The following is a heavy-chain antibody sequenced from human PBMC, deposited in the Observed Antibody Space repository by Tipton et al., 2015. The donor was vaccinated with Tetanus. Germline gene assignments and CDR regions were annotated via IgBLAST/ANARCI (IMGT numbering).Heavy chain of an antibody. V-gene: IGHV4-34*01. Sequence: TLSLTCAVYGGSLSRYYWTWIRQPPGKGLEWIGEVEDSGCTKYSPSLKRRVTISLDTSKNEFSLTLRSGTAADTAVYYYARGTCLCTSTCRRLWLDPWREGSLVSASS. D-gene: IGHD2-2*01. J-gene: IGHJ5*02. CDR3: ARGTCLCTSTCRRLWLDP. CDR1: GGSLSRYY. CDR2: VEDSGCT.